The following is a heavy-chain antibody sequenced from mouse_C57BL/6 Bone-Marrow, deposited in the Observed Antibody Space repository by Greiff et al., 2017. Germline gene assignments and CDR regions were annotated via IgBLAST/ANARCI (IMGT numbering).Heavy chain of an antibody. V-gene: IGHV1-69*01. D-gene: IGHD1-1*01. CDR1: GYTFTSSW. CDR3: ARSVTTVPSFDY. J-gene: IGHJ2*01. Sequence: QVQLQQPGAELVMPGASVKLSCKASGYTFTSSWMHWVKQRPGPGLEWIGEIDPSDSYTNYNQKFMGKSTLTVDKSSSTAYLQLSRLTSEDSAVYYCARSVTTVPSFDYWGQGTTLTVSS. CDR2: IDPSDSYT.